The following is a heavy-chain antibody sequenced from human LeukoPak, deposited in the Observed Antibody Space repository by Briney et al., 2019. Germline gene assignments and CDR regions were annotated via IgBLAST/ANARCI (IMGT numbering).Heavy chain of an antibody. CDR3: AKDRSYGQHYMDV. CDR2: IRYDGSNK. J-gene: IGHJ6*03. CDR1: GFTFSSYG. V-gene: IGHV3-30*02. Sequence: GGSLRLSCAASGFTFSSYGMHWVRQAPGKGLEWVVFIRYDGSNKYYADPVKGRFTISRDNSKNTLYLQMNSLRAEDTAVYYCAKDRSYGQHYMDVWGKGTTVTISS. D-gene: IGHD5-18*01.